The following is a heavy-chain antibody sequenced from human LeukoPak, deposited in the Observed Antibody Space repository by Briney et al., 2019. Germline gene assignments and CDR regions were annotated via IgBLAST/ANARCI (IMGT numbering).Heavy chain of an antibody. Sequence: GGSLRLSCAASGFTFSSYSMNWVRQAPGKGLEWVSSISSSSSYIYYADSVKGRLTISRDNAKNSLYLQMNSLRAEDTAVYYCASSTGRTTNFDYWGRGTLVTVSS. CDR3: ASSTGRTTNFDY. D-gene: IGHD1-7*01. CDR2: ISSSSSYI. J-gene: IGHJ4*02. V-gene: IGHV3-21*01. CDR1: GFTFSSYS.